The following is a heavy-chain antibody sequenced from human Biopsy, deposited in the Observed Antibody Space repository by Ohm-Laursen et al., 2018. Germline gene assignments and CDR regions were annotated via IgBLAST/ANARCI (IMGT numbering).Heavy chain of an antibody. CDR3: ARLTGDPSY. Sequence: SDTLSLTWTVSGGSIKSYYWNWIRQSPGKGLEWIGFIYYTGHTNYNPSLKSRATISVDTSKNQSSLKVISVTAADTAVYYCARLTGDPSYWGQGILVTVSS. CDR1: GGSIKSYY. V-gene: IGHV4-59*07. D-gene: IGHD7-27*01. J-gene: IGHJ4*02. CDR2: IYYTGHT.